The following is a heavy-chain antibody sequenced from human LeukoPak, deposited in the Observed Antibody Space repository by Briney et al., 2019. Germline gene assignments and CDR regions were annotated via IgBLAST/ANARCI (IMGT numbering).Heavy chain of an antibody. Sequence: SETLSPTCTVSGGSISSYYWSWIRQPPGKGLEWIGCIYYSGSTNYNPSLKSRVTISVDTSKNQFSLKLSSVTAADTAVYYCARQEGRSATVVTPRFDYWGQGTLVTVSS. V-gene: IGHV4-59*08. J-gene: IGHJ4*02. CDR1: GGSISSYY. CDR2: IYYSGST. D-gene: IGHD4-23*01. CDR3: ARQEGRSATVVTPRFDY.